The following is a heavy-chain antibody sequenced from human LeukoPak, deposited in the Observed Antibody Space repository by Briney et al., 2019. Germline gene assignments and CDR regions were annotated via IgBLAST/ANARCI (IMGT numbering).Heavy chain of an antibody. CDR3: TRHVHNYGIDY. CDR1: GGSISSSSYY. D-gene: IGHD5-18*01. V-gene: IGHV4-39*01. Sequence: SETLSLTCTVSGGSISSSSYYWGWFRQPPGKGLEWIANINYGGSTYYNPSLKSRVTISADTYKSQLSLKLSSVTAADTAVYYCTRHVHNYGIDYWGQGTLVTVSS. J-gene: IGHJ4*02. CDR2: INYGGST.